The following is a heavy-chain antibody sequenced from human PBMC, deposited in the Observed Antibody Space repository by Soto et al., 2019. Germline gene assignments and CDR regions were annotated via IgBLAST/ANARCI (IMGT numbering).Heavy chain of an antibody. CDR2: IYYSGTT. J-gene: IGHJ4*02. CDR3: ASGDSSRWYYFDY. D-gene: IGHD6-13*01. CDR1: GGSISSSGYY. V-gene: IGHV4-31*03. Sequence: QVQLQESGPGLVKPSQTLSLTCTVSGGSISSSGYYWSWIRQHPGKGLEWIGYIYYSGTTYYNPSLKSRVAISVDTSKNQFSLELSSVTAADTAVYYCASGDSSRWYYFDYWGQGTLVTVSS.